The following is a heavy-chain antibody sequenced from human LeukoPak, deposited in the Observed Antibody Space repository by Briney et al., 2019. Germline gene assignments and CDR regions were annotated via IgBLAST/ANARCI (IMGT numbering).Heavy chain of an antibody. D-gene: IGHD3-22*01. Sequence: ASVTVSCTASGYTFTSYAMHWVRQAPGQRLEWMGWINAGNGNTKYSQKFQGRVTITRDTSASTAYMELSSLRSEDTAVHYCARVTMIVDSPLGYWGQGTLVTVSS. CDR1: GYTFTSYA. J-gene: IGHJ4*02. CDR2: INAGNGNT. CDR3: ARVTMIVDSPLGY. V-gene: IGHV1-3*01.